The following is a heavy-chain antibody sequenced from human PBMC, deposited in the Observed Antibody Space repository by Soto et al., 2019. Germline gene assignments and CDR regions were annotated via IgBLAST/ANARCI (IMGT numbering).Heavy chain of an antibody. Sequence: QVHLVESGGGVVQPGKSMRLSCAASGFTFTDYAMHWVRQAPGKGLEWVAVISYDGHNKFYADSVRGRFTISRESSKNTVSLDMTNLRPEDTAVYYCAKDEWNCGGRGGACSPQQLFFFAMDAWGQGTTVTVSS. J-gene: IGHJ6*02. CDR1: GFTFTDYA. V-gene: IGHV3-30*18. D-gene: IGHD2-21*01. CDR2: ISYDGHNK. CDR3: AKDEWNCGGRGGACSPQQLFFFAMDA.